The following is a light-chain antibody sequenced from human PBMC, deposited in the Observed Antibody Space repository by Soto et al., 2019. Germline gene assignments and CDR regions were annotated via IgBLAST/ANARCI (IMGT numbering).Light chain of an antibody. CDR3: QSYDTTLSGRV. CDR1: SSNIGAGYD. V-gene: IGLV1-40*01. Sequence: QAVVAQPPSVSGAPGQRVSISCAGTSSNIGAGYDVHWYQQFPGTAPKLLMSSNNNRPPGVPDRFSGSKSGTSASLAITGLQAEDEADYYCQSYDTTLSGRVFGGGTKVTVL. CDR2: SNN. J-gene: IGLJ3*02.